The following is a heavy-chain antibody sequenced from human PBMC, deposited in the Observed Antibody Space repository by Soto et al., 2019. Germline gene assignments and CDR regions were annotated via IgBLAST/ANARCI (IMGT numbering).Heavy chain of an antibody. Sequence: VQLQESGPGLVKPSGTLSLTCAVSGGSISSGNWWSWVRQSPRNGLEWIGEISHSGNTNHNPSLKSRVTISIDKSKNQFSLKLTSVTAADTAVYYCASHRGNTYGPYDYWGQGTLVTVSS. CDR2: ISHSGNT. CDR1: GGSISSGNW. V-gene: IGHV4-4*02. CDR3: ASHRGNTYGPYDY. D-gene: IGHD5-18*01. J-gene: IGHJ4*02.